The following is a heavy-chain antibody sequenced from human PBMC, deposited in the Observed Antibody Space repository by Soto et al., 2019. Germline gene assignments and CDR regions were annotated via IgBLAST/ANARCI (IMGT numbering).Heavy chain of an antibody. Sequence: PGGSLRLSCVAPPFTLSNFAMSWVRQAPGQGLEWVSGISGYGDKTSYADFVKGRFTISRDNSKNTLYLQMNSLRAEDTAVYYCARIPSNLAAAGPVDYWGQGTLVTVSS. CDR1: PFTLSNFA. CDR3: ARIPSNLAAAGPVDY. D-gene: IGHD6-13*01. J-gene: IGHJ4*02. V-gene: IGHV3-23*01. CDR2: ISGYGDKT.